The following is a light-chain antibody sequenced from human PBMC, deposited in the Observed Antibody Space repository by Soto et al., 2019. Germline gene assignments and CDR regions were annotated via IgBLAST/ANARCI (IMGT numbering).Light chain of an antibody. CDR3: SSHTTSNTRV. V-gene: IGLV2-14*03. Sequence: QSALTQPASVSGSPGQSIAISCTGTSSDVGAYDFVSWYQQHPDKAPKLLIYEVSNRPSGVSDRFSGSKSVNTATLTISGLQAEAEADYYCSSHTTSNTRVFGTGTKVTVL. J-gene: IGLJ1*01. CDR2: EVS. CDR1: SSDVGAYDF.